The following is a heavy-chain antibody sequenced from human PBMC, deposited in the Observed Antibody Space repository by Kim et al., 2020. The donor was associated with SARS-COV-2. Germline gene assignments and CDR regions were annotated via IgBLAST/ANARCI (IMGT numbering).Heavy chain of an antibody. Sequence: VKGRLNISRDNSKNTLYLQLNSLRAEDTAVYFCATAAERYYYDSSAYHFDYWGQGALVTVSS. V-gene: IGHV3-23*01. D-gene: IGHD3-22*01. J-gene: IGHJ4*02. CDR3: ATAAERYYYDSSAYHFDY.